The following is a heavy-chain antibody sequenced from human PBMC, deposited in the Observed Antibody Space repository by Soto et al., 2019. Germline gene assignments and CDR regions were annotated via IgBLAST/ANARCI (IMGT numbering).Heavy chain of an antibody. CDR2: IYYSGST. CDR3: ARDNWRTRLMDS. D-gene: IGHD1-20*01. Sequence: SETLSLTCTVSGGSISTYYWSWIRQPPGKGLEWIGYIYYSGSTNYNPSLKSRVTISVDTSKNQFSLKLTSVTAADTAVYFCARDNWRTRLMDSLGQGALVTVS. J-gene: IGHJ4*02. CDR1: GGSISTYY. V-gene: IGHV4-59*12.